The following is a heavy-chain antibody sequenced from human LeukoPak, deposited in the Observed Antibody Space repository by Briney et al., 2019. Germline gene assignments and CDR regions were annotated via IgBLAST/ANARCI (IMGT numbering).Heavy chain of an antibody. CDR1: GFTFRTYW. Sequence: GGSLRLSCAASGFTFRTYWMSWARQAPGKGLEWVANMNRDGSEINYVDSVKGRFTISRDDAKNSLYLQMMSLRVEDTAVYYYARASGYIIDYWGQGTLVTVSS. D-gene: IGHD5-18*01. J-gene: IGHJ4*02. CDR3: ARASGYIIDY. CDR2: MNRDGSEI. V-gene: IGHV3-7*04.